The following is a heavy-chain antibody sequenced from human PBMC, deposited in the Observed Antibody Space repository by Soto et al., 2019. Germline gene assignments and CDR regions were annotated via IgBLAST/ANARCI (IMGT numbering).Heavy chain of an antibody. V-gene: IGHV3-30*18. CDR1: GFTIKSYG. J-gene: IGHJ4*02. D-gene: IGHD1-26*01. CDR2: ISYDGSYQ. CDR3: AQDGRSGSVTRPDH. Sequence: QAQLVESGGDEVQPGRSLRLSCAASGFTIKSYGMHWVRQAPGKGLEWVAVISYDGSYQYYSDSVKGRFTISRDNSKNTLNLQMNSLRVEDSAMYYCAQDGRSGSVTRPDHWGQGTLVTVSS.